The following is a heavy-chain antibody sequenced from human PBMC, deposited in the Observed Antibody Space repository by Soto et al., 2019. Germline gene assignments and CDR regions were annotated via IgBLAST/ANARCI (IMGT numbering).Heavy chain of an antibody. D-gene: IGHD5-18*01. CDR3: AKDLEYSYGNFDY. CDR2: ISGSGGST. CDR1: GFTFSSYA. Sequence: PGGSLRLSCAASGFTFSSYAMSWVRQAPGKGLEWVSAISGSGGSTYYADSVKGRFTISRDNSENTLYLQMNSLRAEDTAVYYCAKDLEYSYGNFDYWGQGTLVTVSS. V-gene: IGHV3-23*01. J-gene: IGHJ4*02.